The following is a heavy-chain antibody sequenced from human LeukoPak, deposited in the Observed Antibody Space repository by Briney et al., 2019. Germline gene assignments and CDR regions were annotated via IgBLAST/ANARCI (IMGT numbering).Heavy chain of an antibody. Sequence: GGSLRLSCAASGFTFSSYAMGWVRQAPGKGLEWVSAISGSGGSTYYADSVKGRFTISRDNSKNTLYLQMNSLRAEDTAVYYCAKVSRITMIVVVNPLDYWGQGTLVTVSS. CDR2: ISGSGGST. CDR3: AKVSRITMIVVVNPLDY. J-gene: IGHJ4*02. CDR1: GFTFSSYA. D-gene: IGHD3-22*01. V-gene: IGHV3-23*01.